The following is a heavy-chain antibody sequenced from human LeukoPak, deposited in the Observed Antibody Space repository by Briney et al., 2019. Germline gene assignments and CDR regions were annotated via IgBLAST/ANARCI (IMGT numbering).Heavy chain of an antibody. CDR3: ARGRGYSGYDYVY. CDR1: GGSISSGGYS. Sequence: TSETLSLTCAVSGGSISSGGYSWSWIRQPPGKGLEWIGYIYYSGSTYYNPSLKSRVTISVDTSKNQFSLKLSSVTAADTAVYYCARGRGYSGYDYVYWGQGTLVTVSS. V-gene: IGHV4-30-4*07. J-gene: IGHJ4*02. CDR2: IYYSGST. D-gene: IGHD5-12*01.